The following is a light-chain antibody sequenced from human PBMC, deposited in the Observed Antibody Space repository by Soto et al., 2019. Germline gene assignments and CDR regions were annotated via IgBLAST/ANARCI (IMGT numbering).Light chain of an antibody. CDR2: AAS. CDR3: QQYNTFLT. CDR1: QSISSY. V-gene: IGKV1-39*01. Sequence: DIHMTRSPSSLSSSLGDRVTITFRASQSISSYLNWYQQKPGKAPKLLIYAASSLQSGVPSRFSGSGSGTEFTLTISSLQPDDSATYYCQQYNTFLTFGGGPRWIS. J-gene: IGKJ4*01.